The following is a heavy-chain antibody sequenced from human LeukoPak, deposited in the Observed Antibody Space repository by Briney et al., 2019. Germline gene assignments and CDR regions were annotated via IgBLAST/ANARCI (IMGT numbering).Heavy chain of an antibody. V-gene: IGHV1-46*01. Sequence: GASVKVSCKASGYTFTSYYMHWVRQAPGQGLEWMGIINPSGGSTSYAQKFQGRVTMTRDTSTSTVYMELSSLRSEDTAVYYCARAQSGYYYDSSGYQNQIDYWGQGTLVTVSS. CDR2: INPSGGST. D-gene: IGHD3-22*01. CDR1: GYTFTSYY. CDR3: ARAQSGYYYDSSGYQNQIDY. J-gene: IGHJ4*02.